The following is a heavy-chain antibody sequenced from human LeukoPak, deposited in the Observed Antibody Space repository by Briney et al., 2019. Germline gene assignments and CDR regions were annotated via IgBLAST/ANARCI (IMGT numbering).Heavy chain of an antibody. J-gene: IGHJ4*02. Sequence: PGGSLRLSCAASGFTFSSYSMNWVRQAPGKGLEWVSSIGSSSSYIYYADSVKGRFTISRDNAKNSLYLQMNSLRAEDTAVYYCARDAYCTNGVCYSDYFDYWGQGTLVTVSS. CDR3: ARDAYCTNGVCYSDYFDY. V-gene: IGHV3-21*01. CDR1: GFTFSSYS. CDR2: IGSSSSYI. D-gene: IGHD2-8*01.